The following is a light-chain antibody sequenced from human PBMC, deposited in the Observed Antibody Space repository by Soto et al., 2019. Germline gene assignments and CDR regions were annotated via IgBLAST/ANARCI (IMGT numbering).Light chain of an antibody. CDR3: HQYYHDLLT. J-gene: IGKJ1*01. V-gene: IGKV3-15*01. CDR1: QSVTSN. Sequence: ITQSPATLSVSTGERATLSCRASQSVTSNLAWYQRKPGQAPRLLIYGASTRATGIPARFSGSGSGTEFTLTISSLQAEDVATYYCHQYYHDLLTFGQGTKVDI. CDR2: GAS.